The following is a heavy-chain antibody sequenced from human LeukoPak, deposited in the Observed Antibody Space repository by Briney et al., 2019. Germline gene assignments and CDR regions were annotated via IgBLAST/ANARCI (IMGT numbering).Heavy chain of an antibody. CDR3: AKDAWATAGGRSDY. Sequence: PGAALRLSCVVSGTTFRDYAMSWVRQAPGKGLEWVSAIGGSGGSTYYADFVRGRFTISRDNSKSTLYLQMNSLRAEDTAVYYCAKDAWATAGGRSDYWGQGTLVTVSS. CDR2: IGGSGGST. D-gene: IGHD1-26*01. J-gene: IGHJ4*02. V-gene: IGHV3-23*01. CDR1: GTTFRDYA.